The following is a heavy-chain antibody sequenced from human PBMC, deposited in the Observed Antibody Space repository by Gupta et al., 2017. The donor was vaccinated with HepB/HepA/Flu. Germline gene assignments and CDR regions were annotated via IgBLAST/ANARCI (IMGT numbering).Heavy chain of an antibody. J-gene: IGHJ2*01. Sequence: QVQLVESGGGVVQPGRSPKLPCAASGFTFSSYALHWVRQAPGKGLEWVAVIWYDGSNKYYLESVKGRFTMSRDNSKNMLYLQMNSLRGEDTAVYYCARDSSEYSGYDGANVDWYFDVWGRGTLVTVSS. CDR2: IWYDGSNK. D-gene: IGHD5-12*01. CDR3: ARDSSEYSGYDGANVDWYFDV. V-gene: IGHV3-33*01. CDR1: GFTFSSYA.